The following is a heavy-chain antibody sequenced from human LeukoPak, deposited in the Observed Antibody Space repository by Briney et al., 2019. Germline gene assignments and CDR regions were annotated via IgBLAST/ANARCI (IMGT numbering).Heavy chain of an antibody. V-gene: IGHV1-2*06. CDR1: GYTFTGYY. D-gene: IGHD6-13*01. Sequence: ASVKVSCKASGYTFTGYYMHWVRQAPGQGLEWMGRINPNSGGTNYAQKFQGRVTMTRDTSISTAYMELSRLRSDDTAVYHCAREARSGYSREYYFDYWGQGTLVTVSS. CDR2: INPNSGGT. J-gene: IGHJ4*02. CDR3: AREARSGYSREYYFDY.